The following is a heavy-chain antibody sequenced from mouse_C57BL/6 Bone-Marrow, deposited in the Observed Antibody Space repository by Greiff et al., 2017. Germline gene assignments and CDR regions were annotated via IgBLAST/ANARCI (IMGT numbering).Heavy chain of an antibody. D-gene: IGHD4-1*01. CDR2: IYPSDSET. CDR3: ARETGTGGY. Sequence: QVQLQQSGAELVRPGSSVKLSCKASGYTFTSYWMDWVKQRPGQGLEWIGNIYPSDSETHYNQKFKDKATLNVDKSSSTAYMQLSSLPSEDSAVYYCARETGTGGYWGQGTTLTVSS. CDR1: GYTFTSYW. V-gene: IGHV1-61*01. J-gene: IGHJ2*01.